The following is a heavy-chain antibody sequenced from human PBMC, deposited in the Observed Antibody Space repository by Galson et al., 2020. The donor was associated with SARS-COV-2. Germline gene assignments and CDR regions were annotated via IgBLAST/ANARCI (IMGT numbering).Heavy chain of an antibody. CDR3: ARERYSSSGCYYGLDV. V-gene: IGHV4-59*01. CDR1: GGSISSYY. J-gene: IGHJ6*02. D-gene: IGHD6-13*01. CDR2: IYYRGST. Sequence: SETLSLTCTVSGGSISSYYWSWIRQPPGKGQEWIGNIYYRGSTNYNPSPKSRVTISVDTSKNHFSLKVSSVTAADTAVYYCARERYSSSGCYYGLDVWGQGTTVTVSS.